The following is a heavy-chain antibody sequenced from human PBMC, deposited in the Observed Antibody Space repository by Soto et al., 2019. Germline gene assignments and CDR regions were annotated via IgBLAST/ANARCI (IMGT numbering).Heavy chain of an antibody. CDR3: ARASGGYNGYGDV. J-gene: IGHJ4*02. CDR2: INAGNGNT. Sequence: QVQLVQSGAEVKKPGASVKVSCKASGYTFTSYAMHWVRQAPGQRLEWMGWINAGNGNTKYSQKFQGKVTITRDTSASTAYMELSSLRSEDTAVYFCARASGGYNGYGDVWGQGTLVTVSS. D-gene: IGHD5-12*01. CDR1: GYTFTSYA. V-gene: IGHV1-3*01.